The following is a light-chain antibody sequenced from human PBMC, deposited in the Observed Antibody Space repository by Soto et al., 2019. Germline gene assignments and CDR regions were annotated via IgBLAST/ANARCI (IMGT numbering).Light chain of an antibody. Sequence: QSVLTQPASVSGSPGQSITISCTGTASNVGSYNLVSWYQQHPGKAPELMIYEGSKRPSGVSTRFSGSKSGNTASLTISGLQAEDEADYYCCSYAGNGYVFGTGTKLTVL. V-gene: IGLV2-23*01. CDR1: ASNVGSYNL. J-gene: IGLJ1*01. CDR2: EGS. CDR3: CSYAGNGYV.